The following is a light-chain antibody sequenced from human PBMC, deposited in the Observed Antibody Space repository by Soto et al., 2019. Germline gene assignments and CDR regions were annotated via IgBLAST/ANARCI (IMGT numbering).Light chain of an antibody. Sequence: EKVMTQSPATLSVSPGKRVTLSCRASQSVGSDLAWYLQKPGQAPRLLIYGASTRATDIPARFSGSGSGTEFTLTISSLQSEDFAVYYCHQYNSWPLTFGGGTKVDI. J-gene: IGKJ4*01. V-gene: IGKV3-15*01. CDR3: HQYNSWPLT. CDR1: QSVGSD. CDR2: GAS.